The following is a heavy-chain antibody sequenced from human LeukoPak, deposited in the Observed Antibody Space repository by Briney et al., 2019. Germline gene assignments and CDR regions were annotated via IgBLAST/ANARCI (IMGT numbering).Heavy chain of an antibody. V-gene: IGHV4-4*07. D-gene: IGHD2-21*01. J-gene: IGHJ5*02. CDR1: GGSISNHF. Sequence: PSETLSLTCTVSGGSISNHFCSWIRQPAGKGLEWIGRVSTSGSTYYNPSLKSRVTMSADTSKNQFSLKLTSMTAADTAVYYSARGDIVMGGGRNWFDPWGQGTLVTVSS. CDR2: VSTSGST. CDR3: ARGDIVMGGGRNWFDP.